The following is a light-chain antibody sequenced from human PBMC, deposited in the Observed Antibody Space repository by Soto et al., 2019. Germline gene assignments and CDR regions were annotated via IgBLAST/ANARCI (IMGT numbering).Light chain of an antibody. CDR1: QSITTNY. Sequence: EIVLTQSPGTLSLSPGERATLSCRASQSITTNYLAWYQQKAGQAPRRLIFGASSRATGIPDRFSGSGSGTEFTLTISRLEPEDFAVYYCQQYGSSSYTFGQGTKLEI. CDR3: QQYGSSSYT. J-gene: IGKJ2*01. V-gene: IGKV3-20*01. CDR2: GAS.